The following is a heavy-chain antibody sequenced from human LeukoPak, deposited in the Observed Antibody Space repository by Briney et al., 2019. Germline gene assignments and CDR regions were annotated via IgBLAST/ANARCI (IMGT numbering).Heavy chain of an antibody. CDR2: ISSSGSTI. Sequence: PGGSLRLSCAASGFTFSDYYMSWIRQAPGKGLEWVSYISSSGSTIYYADSVKGRFTISRDNAKNSLYLQMNSLRAEDTAVYYCVKDWRDESNCGGDCLQYWGQGTLVTVSS. V-gene: IGHV3-11*01. CDR1: GFTFSDYY. D-gene: IGHD2-21*02. CDR3: VKDWRDESNCGGDCLQY. J-gene: IGHJ4*02.